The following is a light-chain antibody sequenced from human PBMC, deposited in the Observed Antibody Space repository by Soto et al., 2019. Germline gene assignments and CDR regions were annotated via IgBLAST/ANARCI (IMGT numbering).Light chain of an antibody. J-gene: IGKJ5*01. CDR2: GAS. CDR3: QQYGSSPQGIT. V-gene: IGKV3-20*01. Sequence: EIVLTQSPGTLSLSPGERATLSCRASQSVSSSYLAWYQQKPGQAPRLLIYGASSRATGIPDRFSGSGSGTDFTLTISRLEPEDGAVYYCQQYGSSPQGITLGQGTRLEIK. CDR1: QSVSSSY.